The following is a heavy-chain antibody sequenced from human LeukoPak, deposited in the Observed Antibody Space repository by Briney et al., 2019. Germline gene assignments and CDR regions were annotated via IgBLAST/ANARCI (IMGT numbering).Heavy chain of an antibody. V-gene: IGHV1-18*01. Sequence: ASVKVSCKASDTSTNYGISWVRQAPGQGLEWMGWISINRGNTNYAQKFQGRVSMTTDTSTSTAYMELRGLRSDDTAVYYCASALTYYDFWSGYYGYYYYMDVWGKGTTVTVSS. CDR3: ASALTYYDFWSGYYGYYYYMDV. CDR1: DTSTNYG. CDR2: ISINRGNT. D-gene: IGHD3-3*01. J-gene: IGHJ6*03.